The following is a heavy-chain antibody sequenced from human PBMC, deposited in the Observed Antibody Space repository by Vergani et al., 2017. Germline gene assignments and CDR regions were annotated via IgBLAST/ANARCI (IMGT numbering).Heavy chain of an antibody. CDR3: AKDIGGDYVRYYYGMDV. J-gene: IGHJ6*02. D-gene: IGHD4-17*01. Sequence: QVQLVESGGGVVQPGRSLRLSCAASGFTLSSYGMHWVRQAPGKGLEWVAVISYDGSNKYYADSVTGRFTISRDNPKNSLFLQMNSLRAEDTALYYCAKDIGGDYVRYYYGMDVWGQGTTVTVSS. V-gene: IGHV3-30*18. CDR1: GFTLSSYG. CDR2: ISYDGSNK.